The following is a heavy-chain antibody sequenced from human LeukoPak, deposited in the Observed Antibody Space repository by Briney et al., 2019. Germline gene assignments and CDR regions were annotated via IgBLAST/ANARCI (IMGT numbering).Heavy chain of an antibody. CDR1: GYTFTSYD. D-gene: IGHD3-10*01. V-gene: IGHV1-18*01. Sequence: ASVKVSCKASGYTFTSYDINWVRQAPGQGLEWMGWISAYNGNTNYAQKLQGRVTMTTDTSTSTAYMELRSLRSDDTAVYYCARDYYGSGSYYTYDAFDIWGQGTMVTVSS. CDR3: ARDYYGSGSYYTYDAFDI. J-gene: IGHJ3*02. CDR2: ISAYNGNT.